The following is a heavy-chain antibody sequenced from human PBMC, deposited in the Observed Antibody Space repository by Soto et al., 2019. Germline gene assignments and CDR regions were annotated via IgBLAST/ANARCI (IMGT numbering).Heavy chain of an antibody. J-gene: IGHJ4*02. CDR1: GGTFSTFG. CDR3: ARSAPMDSGEKYYYDF. Sequence: ASVKVSCKASGGTFSTFGISWVRQAPGQGLEWMGGIIPFFGTAKYSQKFEDRISITADESTNTVYMDLRSLTSEDTALYYCARSAPMDSGEKYYYDFWGQGALGTVSS. CDR2: IIPFFGTA. D-gene: IGHD3-16*01. V-gene: IGHV1-69*13.